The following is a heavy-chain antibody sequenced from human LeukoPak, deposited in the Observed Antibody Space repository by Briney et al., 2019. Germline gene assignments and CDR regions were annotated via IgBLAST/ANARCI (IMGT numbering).Heavy chain of an antibody. J-gene: IGHJ4*02. D-gene: IGHD4-17*01. V-gene: IGHV4-39*01. Sequence: PSETLSLTCTVSGGSISSSSYYWGWIRQPPGKGLEWIGSIYYSGSTYYNPSLKSRVTISVDTSKNQFSLKLSSVTAADTAVYYCARGYGVSNDYWGQGTLVTVSS. CDR3: ARGYGVSNDY. CDR2: IYYSGST. CDR1: GGSISSSSYY.